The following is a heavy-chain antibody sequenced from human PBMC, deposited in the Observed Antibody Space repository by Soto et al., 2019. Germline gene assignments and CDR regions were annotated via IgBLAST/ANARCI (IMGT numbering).Heavy chain of an antibody. CDR1: GFTFSSYA. V-gene: IGHV3-23*01. Sequence: EVQLLESGGGLVQPGGSLRLSCAASGFTFSSYAMSWVRQAPGKGLEWVSAISGSGGSTYYADSVKGRFTISRDNSKNTLYLQMNSLRAEDTAVYYCAKGGLMITFGGPYRGYAFDIWGQGTMVTVSS. CDR2: ISGSGGST. J-gene: IGHJ3*02. CDR3: AKGGLMITFGGPYRGYAFDI. D-gene: IGHD3-16*01.